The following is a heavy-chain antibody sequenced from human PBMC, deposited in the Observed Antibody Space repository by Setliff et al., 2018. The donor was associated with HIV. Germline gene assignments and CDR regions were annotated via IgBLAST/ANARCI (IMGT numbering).Heavy chain of an antibody. CDR3: ARDAGTGGPGRWVDP. Sequence: ASVKVSCKISGYIFSRYGVTWVRQAPGQGLEWMGYISGYTGITHYAQNFQGRVTMTTDPSKYTAYMELRSLKYDDTGVYYCARDAGTGGPGRWVDPWGQGTMVTVSS. D-gene: IGHD1-1*01. V-gene: IGHV1-18*01. CDR1: GYIFSRYG. J-gene: IGHJ5*02. CDR2: ISGYTGIT.